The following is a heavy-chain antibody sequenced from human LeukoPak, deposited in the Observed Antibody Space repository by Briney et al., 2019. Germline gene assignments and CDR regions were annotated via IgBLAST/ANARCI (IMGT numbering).Heavy chain of an antibody. CDR3: VRDSRYTMDV. CDR2: IKSDGITI. CDR1: GFTFSNYM. J-gene: IGHJ6*02. V-gene: IGHV3-74*01. Sequence: PGGSLRLSCAASGFTFSNYMMHWVRQAPGKGLVWVSRIKSDGITITYADSVKGRFTISRDNAKNTLYLQMNSLRAEDTAVYYCVRDSRYTMDVWGQGTTVTVPS. D-gene: IGHD5-18*01.